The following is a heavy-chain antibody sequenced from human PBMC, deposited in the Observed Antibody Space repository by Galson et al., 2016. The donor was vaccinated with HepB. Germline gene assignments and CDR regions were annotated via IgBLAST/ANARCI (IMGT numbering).Heavy chain of an antibody. V-gene: IGHV3-30*03. CDR2: ISFDGSKN. J-gene: IGHJ4*02. CDR1: GFTFSTYA. D-gene: IGHD1-7*01. Sequence: SLRLSCAASGFTFSTYAMHWVRQAPGKGLEWVGVISFDGSKNHYADSVKGRFTISRDNSKKMVYLQMNSLRADDTAVCYCARDRVNWNSPHFDYWGQGTLVTVSS. CDR3: ARDRVNWNSPHFDY.